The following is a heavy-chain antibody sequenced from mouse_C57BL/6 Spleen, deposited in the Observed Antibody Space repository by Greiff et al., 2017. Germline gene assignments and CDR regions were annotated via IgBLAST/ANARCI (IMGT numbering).Heavy chain of an antibody. CDR2: INPGSGGT. Sequence: VQLQQSGAELVRPGTSVKVSCKASGYAFTNYLIEWVKQRPGQGLEWIGVINPGSGGTNYNEKFKGKATLTADKSSSTAYMQLSSLTSEDSAVYFCARSNWEYYFDYWGQGTTRTVSS. J-gene: IGHJ2*01. CDR1: GYAFTNYL. CDR3: ARSNWEYYFDY. V-gene: IGHV1-54*01. D-gene: IGHD4-1*01.